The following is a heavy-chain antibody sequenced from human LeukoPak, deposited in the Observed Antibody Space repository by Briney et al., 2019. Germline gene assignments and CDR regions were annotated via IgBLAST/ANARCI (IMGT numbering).Heavy chain of an antibody. CDR2: TRNRGNGYTT. Sequence: GGSLRLSCAASGFRFSDHYMDWVRQAPGKGLEWVGRTRNRGNGYTTEYAASVKERFTISRDDSKSSLYLEMNSQKTEDTAVYYCVRKTIPTHRWDVWGQGTTVTVSS. D-gene: IGHD1/OR15-1a*01. CDR1: GFRFSDHY. J-gene: IGHJ6*02. V-gene: IGHV3-72*01. CDR3: VRKTIPTHRWDV.